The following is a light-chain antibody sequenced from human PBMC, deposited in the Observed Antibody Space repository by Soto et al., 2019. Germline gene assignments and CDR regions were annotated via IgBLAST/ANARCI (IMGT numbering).Light chain of an antibody. CDR3: QQRRNWPRT. J-gene: IGKJ2*01. V-gene: IGKV3-11*01. Sequence: EIVLTQSPATLSLSPGERATLSCRASQSVSNSLVWFQQKPGQAPRLLIYDASNRATDIPARFSGSGSGTDFTLTISSLKPEDLAVYYCQQRRNWPRTFGQGTKLEIK. CDR2: DAS. CDR1: QSVSNS.